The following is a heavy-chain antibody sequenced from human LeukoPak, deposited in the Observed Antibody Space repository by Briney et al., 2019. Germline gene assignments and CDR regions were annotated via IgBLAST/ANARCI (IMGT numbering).Heavy chain of an antibody. D-gene: IGHD2-2*01. V-gene: IGHV3-48*03. Sequence: PGGSLRLSCAASGFTFSSYAMNWVRQAPGKGLEWVSYISSSGSTIYYADSVKGRFTISRDNAKNSLYLQMNSLRAEDTAVYYCARGASRTNRFYGMDVWGQGTTVTVSS. J-gene: IGHJ6*01. CDR1: GFTFSSYA. CDR3: ARGASRTNRFYGMDV. CDR2: ISSSGSTI.